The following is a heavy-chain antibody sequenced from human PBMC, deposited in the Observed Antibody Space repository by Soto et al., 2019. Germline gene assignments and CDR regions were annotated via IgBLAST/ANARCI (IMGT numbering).Heavy chain of an antibody. CDR2: ISAYNGNT. J-gene: IGHJ5*02. CDR1: GYTFTSYG. V-gene: IGHV1-18*01. CDR3: ARSYDSSGYYYYHNWFDP. Sequence: QVQLVQSGAEVKKPGASVKVSCKASGYTFTSYGISWVRQAPGQGLEWMGWISAYNGNTNDAQKLQGRFTMTTDTSTSTAYMELRSLRSDDTAVYYCARSYDSSGYYYYHNWFDPWGQGTLFKVSS. D-gene: IGHD3-22*01.